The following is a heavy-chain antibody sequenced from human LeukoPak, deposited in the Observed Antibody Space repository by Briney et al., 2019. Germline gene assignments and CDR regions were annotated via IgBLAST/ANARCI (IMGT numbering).Heavy chain of an antibody. Sequence: GGSLRLSCAASGFTFSSYSMNWVRQAPGKGLEWVSVISGSGGSTYYADSVKGRFTISRDNSKNTLFLQMNSLRAEDTAVYYCAKAVYGHNWFDPWGQGTLVTVSS. CDR3: AKAVYGHNWFDP. J-gene: IGHJ5*02. CDR1: GFTFSSYS. D-gene: IGHD2/OR15-2a*01. V-gene: IGHV3-23*01. CDR2: ISGSGGST.